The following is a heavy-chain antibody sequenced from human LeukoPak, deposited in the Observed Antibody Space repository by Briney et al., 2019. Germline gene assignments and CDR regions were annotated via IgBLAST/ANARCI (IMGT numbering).Heavy chain of an antibody. CDR2: ISFDGSQK. Sequence: GGSLRLSCEVSGFSVGGYALHWVRQAPGKGLEWVAVISFDGSQKYYADSVKGRFTISRDTFKNTLFLQMDSLSGEDTGFYYCARSDRGDYNFAYWGQGTLVTVSS. J-gene: IGHJ4*02. V-gene: IGHV3-30*04. CDR1: GFSVGGYA. CDR3: ARSDRGDYNFAY. D-gene: IGHD4-17*01.